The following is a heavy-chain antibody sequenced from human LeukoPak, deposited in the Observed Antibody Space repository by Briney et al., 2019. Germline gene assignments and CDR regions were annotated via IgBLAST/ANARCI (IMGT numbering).Heavy chain of an antibody. CDR2: ISSSSSYI. CDR1: GFTFSSYS. Sequence: PGGSLRLSCAASGFTFSSYSMNWVRQAPGKGLEWVSSISSSSSYIYYADSVKGRFTISRDSAKNSLFLQMNSLRAEDTAVYYCVRESSSWTDYWGQGTLVTVSS. D-gene: IGHD6-13*01. J-gene: IGHJ4*02. V-gene: IGHV3-21*01. CDR3: VRESSSWTDY.